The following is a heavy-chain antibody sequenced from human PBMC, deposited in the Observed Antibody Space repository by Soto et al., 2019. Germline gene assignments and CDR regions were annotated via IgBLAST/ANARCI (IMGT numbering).Heavy chain of an antibody. J-gene: IGHJ4*02. Sequence: SETLSLTCAVYGGSFSGYYWIWIRQPPGKGLEWIGEINHSGSTNYNPSLKSRVTISVDTSKNQFSLKLSSVTAADTAVYYCARGDCTNGVCYGIDYWGQGTLVTVSS. V-gene: IGHV4-34*01. CDR3: ARGDCTNGVCYGIDY. D-gene: IGHD2-8*01. CDR2: INHSGST. CDR1: GGSFSGYY.